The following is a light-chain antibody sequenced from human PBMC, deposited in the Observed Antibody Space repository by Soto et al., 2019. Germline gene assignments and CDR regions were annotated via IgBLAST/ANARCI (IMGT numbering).Light chain of an antibody. J-gene: IGKJ2*01. CDR2: SAT. CDR3: QQSYTAPH. V-gene: IGKV1-39*01. CDR1: QSIGSY. Sequence: DIQMTQSPSSLSVSVGDRITITCRASQSIGSYLNWYQQKPGKSPKLLIHSATTLHGGVPSRFSGSESGTDFTLTITNLQPGDFATYYCQQSYTAPHFGQGTKLEIK.